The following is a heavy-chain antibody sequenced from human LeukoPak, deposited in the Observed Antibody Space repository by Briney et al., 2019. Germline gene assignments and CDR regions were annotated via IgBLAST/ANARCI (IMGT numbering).Heavy chain of an antibody. CDR1: GFSFSSYG. J-gene: IGHJ4*02. CDR3: AKEIYYDSSAFFDY. D-gene: IGHD3-22*01. V-gene: IGHV3-30*18. CDR2: IGYDGSNK. Sequence: PGGSLRLSCAASGFSFSSYGIHWVRQAPGKGLEWVAVIGYDGSNKYYADSVKGRFTISRDNSKNTLYLQVNSLRTEDTAVYFCAKEIYYDSSAFFDYWGQGTLVTVSS.